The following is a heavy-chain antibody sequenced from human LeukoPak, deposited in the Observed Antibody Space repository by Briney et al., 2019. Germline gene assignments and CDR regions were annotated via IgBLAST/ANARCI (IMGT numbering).Heavy chain of an antibody. Sequence: ASVKVSCKASGGTFSSYAISWVRQAPGQGLEWMGGIIPIFGTANYAQKFQGRVTITTDESTSTAYMELSGLRSEDTAVYYCAIAQRGYSGYDYYYYYYMDVWGKGTTVTVSS. V-gene: IGHV1-69*05. CDR1: GGTFSSYA. CDR2: IIPIFGTA. CDR3: AIAQRGYSGYDYYYYYYMDV. J-gene: IGHJ6*03. D-gene: IGHD5-12*01.